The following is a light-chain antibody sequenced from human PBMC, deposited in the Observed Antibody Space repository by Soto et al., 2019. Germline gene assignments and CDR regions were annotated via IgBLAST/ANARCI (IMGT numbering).Light chain of an antibody. V-gene: IGKV3-11*01. CDR3: QQRHMWPIT. Sequence: DIMLTHSPVTLSLSPGDIATLSFRASATVSSYLLWYHQKPGQGPRLLIYDASKRATGSPDRCSGSGSGTDFTLPISSLEPEDSAVYYCQQRHMWPITFGQGTRLEI. CDR2: DAS. J-gene: IGKJ5*01. CDR1: ATVSSY.